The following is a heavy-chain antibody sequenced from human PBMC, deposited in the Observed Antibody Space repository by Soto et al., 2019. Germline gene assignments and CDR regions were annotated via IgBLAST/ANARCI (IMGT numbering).Heavy chain of an antibody. CDR1: GVTFSDNV. CDR2: IITISNTA. CDR3: TREKWILWSGYQAAVDI. V-gene: IGHV1-69*01. J-gene: IGHJ3*02. D-gene: IGHD3-3*01. Sequence: QEQLEQSGTEVKKPGSSVKLSCKASGVTFSDNVITWVRQAPGQGLEWIGGIITISNTANYAPKFQGRVTIAAYGPRNTAYLGLSSLRSEDTAVYFCTREKWILWSGYQAAVDIWGQGTMVSVSS.